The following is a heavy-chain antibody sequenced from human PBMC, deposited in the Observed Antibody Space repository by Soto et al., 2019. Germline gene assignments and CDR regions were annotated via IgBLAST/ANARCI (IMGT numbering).Heavy chain of an antibody. V-gene: IGHV2-5*02. CDR3: AHRGTGVGTWYFDL. D-gene: IGHD7-27*01. J-gene: IGHJ2*01. CDR2: IYWDDDK. CDR1: GFSLSTSGVG. Sequence: QITLKASGPTLVKPTQTLTLTCTFSGFSLSTSGVGVGWIRQPPEKALEWLALIYWDDDKRYNPSLKSRLTITKDTSKNQVVLTITNMDPVDTATYYCAHRGTGVGTWYFDLWGRGTLVTVSS.